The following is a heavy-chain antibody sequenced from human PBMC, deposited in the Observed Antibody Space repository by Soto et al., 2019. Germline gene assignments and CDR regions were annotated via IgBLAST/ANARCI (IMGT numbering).Heavy chain of an antibody. CDR3: ARRPLEDCSGGSCYHDWYFDL. D-gene: IGHD2-15*01. Sequence: GESLKISCKGSGYSFTSYWISWVRQMPGKGLEWMGRIDPSDSYTNYSPSFQGHVTISADKSISTAYLQWSSLNASDTAMYYCARRPLEDCSGGSCYHDWYFDLWGRGTLVTVSS. J-gene: IGHJ2*01. V-gene: IGHV5-10-1*01. CDR1: GYSFTSYW. CDR2: IDPSDSYT.